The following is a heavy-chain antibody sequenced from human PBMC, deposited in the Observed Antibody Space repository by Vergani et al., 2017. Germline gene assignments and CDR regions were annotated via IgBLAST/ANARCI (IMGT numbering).Heavy chain of an antibody. CDR3: ARETIGYCGGGSCYSGLGAFDI. D-gene: IGHD2-15*01. Sequence: EVQLVETGGGLIQPGGSLRLSCAASGFTVSSNYMSWVRQAPGKGLEWVSVIYSGGSTYYADSVKGRFTISRDNSKNTLYLQMNSLRAEDTAVYYCARETIGYCGGGSCYSGLGAFDIWGQGTMVTVSS. CDR2: IYSGGST. CDR1: GFTVSSNY. J-gene: IGHJ3*02. V-gene: IGHV3-53*02.